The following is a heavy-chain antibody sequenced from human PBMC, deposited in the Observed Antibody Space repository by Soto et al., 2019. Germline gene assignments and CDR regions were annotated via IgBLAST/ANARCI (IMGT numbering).Heavy chain of an antibody. D-gene: IGHD2-15*01. Sequence: EVQLVESGGGLVQPGGSLRLSCAASGFTVSSKYMSWVRQAPGKGLEWVSLIQSGGTTYYADSVKGRFTICRDSSKNMLHRQRDSLRAEDTAVYYFARDDILCRGGSCYGVPMACWGKGTRVTVSS. CDR1: GFTVSSKY. CDR2: IQSGGTT. CDR3: ARDDILCRGGSCYGVPMAC. J-gene: IGHJ6*04. V-gene: IGHV3-66*01.